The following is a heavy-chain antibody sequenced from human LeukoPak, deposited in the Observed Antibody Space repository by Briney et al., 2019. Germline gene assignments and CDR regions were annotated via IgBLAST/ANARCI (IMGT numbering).Heavy chain of an antibody. CDR3: ARLAAAGTAAIDY. CDR1: GGSISSYY. CDR2: IFYRGST. Sequence: SGTLSLTCTVSGGSISSYYWSWIRQPPGKGLEWIGYIFYRGSTNYNPSLKSRVTISLDTPKNQFSLKLSSVTAADTAVYYCARLAAAGTAAIDYWGQGTLVTVSS. V-gene: IGHV4-59*01. D-gene: IGHD6-13*01. J-gene: IGHJ4*02.